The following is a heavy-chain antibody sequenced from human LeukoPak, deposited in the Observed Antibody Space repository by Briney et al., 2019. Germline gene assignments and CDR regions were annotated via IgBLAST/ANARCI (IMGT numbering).Heavy chain of an antibody. D-gene: IGHD3-3*01. CDR1: GGSFSGYY. J-gene: IGHJ4*02. CDR2: INHSGST. V-gene: IGHV4-34*01. Sequence: SETLSLTCAVYGGSFSGYYWSWIHQPPGKGLEWIGEINHSGSTNYNPSLKSRVTISVDTSKNQFSLKLSSVTAADTAVYYCARGLYDFWSGYSYYFDYWGQGTLVTVSS. CDR3: ARGLYDFWSGYSYYFDY.